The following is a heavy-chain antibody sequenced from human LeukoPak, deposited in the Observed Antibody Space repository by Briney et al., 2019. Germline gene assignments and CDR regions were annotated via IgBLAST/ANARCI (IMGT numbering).Heavy chain of an antibody. J-gene: IGHJ6*02. V-gene: IGHV3-48*04. CDR1: GFTFSTYS. CDR2: ISTSGSTI. CDR3: VRGFHYGLDV. D-gene: IGHD3-10*01. Sequence: GGSLRLSCAASGFTFSTYSMNRVRQAPGKGLDWVSYISTSGSTIYYADSVKGRFTISRDNAKNSLSLEMNSLRAEDTAVYYCVRGFHYGLDVWGQGTTVTVSS.